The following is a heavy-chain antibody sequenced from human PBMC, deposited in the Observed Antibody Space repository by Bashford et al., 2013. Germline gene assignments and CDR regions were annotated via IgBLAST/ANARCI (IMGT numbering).Heavy chain of an antibody. CDR2: IYGAGTT. Sequence: GSLRLSCAASGLNVSTNHMSWVRQAPGKGLEWVAVIYGAGTTYYADSVKGRFTISRDNSKNTLFFQMNRLRAEDTAVYFCANGGSGYSHDAFNIWGQGTMVTVSS. V-gene: IGHV3-66*01. CDR3: ANGGSGYSHDAFNI. CDR1: GLNVSTNH. J-gene: IGHJ3*02. D-gene: IGHD5-18*01.